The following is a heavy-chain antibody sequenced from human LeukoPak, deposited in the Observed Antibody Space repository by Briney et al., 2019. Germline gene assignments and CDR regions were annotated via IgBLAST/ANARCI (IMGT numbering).Heavy chain of an antibody. V-gene: IGHV3-48*03. Sequence: QPGGSLRLSCAASGFTFSSYEMNWVRQAPGKGLEWVSYISSSGSTIFYADSVKGRFTISRDNTKNSLYLQMNSLRAEDTAVYYCYSYGYSYYYYYHMAVWGKGTTVTISS. J-gene: IGHJ6*03. CDR1: GFTFSSYE. CDR3: YSYGYSYYYYYHMAV. CDR2: ISSSGSTI. D-gene: IGHD5-18*01.